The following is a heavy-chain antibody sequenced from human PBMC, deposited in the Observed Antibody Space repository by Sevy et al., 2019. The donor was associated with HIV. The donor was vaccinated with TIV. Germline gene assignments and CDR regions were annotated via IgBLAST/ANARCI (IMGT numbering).Heavy chain of an antibody. CDR2: IYYSGST. Sequence: SETLSLTCTVSGGSVSSGSYYWSWIRQPPGKGLEWIGYIYYSGSTNYNPSLKSRVTISVDTSKNQFSLKLSSVTAAETAVYYCARGPSWGQGTLVTVSS. V-gene: IGHV4-61*01. CDR3: ARGPS. J-gene: IGHJ4*02. CDR1: GGSVSSGSYY.